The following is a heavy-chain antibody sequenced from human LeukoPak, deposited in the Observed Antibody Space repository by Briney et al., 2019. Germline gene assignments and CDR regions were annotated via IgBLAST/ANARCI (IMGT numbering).Heavy chain of an antibody. CDR3: ASPLYSSGYDY. Sequence: ASVKVSCKASGGTFSSYTISWVRQAPGQGLEWMGRIIPILGIANYAQEFQGRVTITADKSTSTAYMELSSLRSEDTAVYYCASPLYSSGYDYWGQGTLVTVSS. D-gene: IGHD3-22*01. CDR2: IIPILGIA. CDR1: GGTFSSYT. V-gene: IGHV1-69*02. J-gene: IGHJ4*02.